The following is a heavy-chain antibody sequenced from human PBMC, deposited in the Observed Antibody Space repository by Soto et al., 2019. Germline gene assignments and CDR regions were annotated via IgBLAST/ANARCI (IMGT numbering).Heavy chain of an antibody. CDR3: ARVRDDHYYTMDV. CDR1: VGTFSSYT. J-gene: IGHJ6*02. V-gene: IGHV1-69*02. CDR2: IIPILDIA. D-gene: IGHD1-1*01. Sequence: QVQLVQSGAEVKKPGSSVKVSCKASVGTFSSYTLNWVRQARGQGLEWMGRIIPILDIADYAQKLQGRVTITAAKSTNTADMELSNLRSEDTAVYYCARVRDDHYYTMDVWGQGTTVTVSS.